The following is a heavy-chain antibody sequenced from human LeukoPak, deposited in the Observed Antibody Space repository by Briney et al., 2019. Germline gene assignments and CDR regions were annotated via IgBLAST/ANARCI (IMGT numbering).Heavy chain of an antibody. CDR1: GFTVSGNY. J-gene: IGHJ4*02. CDR3: ASLPDYYDSSGYYGDY. V-gene: IGHV3-30*03. CDR2: ISYDGSNK. D-gene: IGHD3-22*01. Sequence: GGSLRLSCAASGFTVSGNYMSWVRQAPGKGLEWVAVISYDGSNKYYADSVKGRFASSRDNSKNTLYLQMNSLRAEDTAVYYCASLPDYYDSSGYYGDYWGQGTLVTVSS.